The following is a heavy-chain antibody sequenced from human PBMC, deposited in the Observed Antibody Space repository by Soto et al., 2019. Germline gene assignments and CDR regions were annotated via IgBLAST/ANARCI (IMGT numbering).Heavy chain of an antibody. Sequence: QVQLVQSGAEVKKPGSSVKVSCKASGGTFSSYAISWVRQAPGQGLEWMGGIIPIFGTANYAQKFQGRVTITADESTSTAYMELSSLRSEDTAVYYCARDPYYYDSSGHIGRYYYYGMDVWGQGTTVTVSS. D-gene: IGHD3-22*01. J-gene: IGHJ6*02. V-gene: IGHV1-69*01. CDR3: ARDPYYYDSSGHIGRYYYYGMDV. CDR2: IIPIFGTA. CDR1: GGTFSSYA.